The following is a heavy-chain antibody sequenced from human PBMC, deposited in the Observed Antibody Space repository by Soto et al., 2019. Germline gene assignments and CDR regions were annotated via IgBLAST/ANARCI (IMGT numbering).Heavy chain of an antibody. CDR2: IWYDGSNQ. D-gene: IGHD3-22*01. V-gene: IGHV3-33*01. J-gene: IGHJ4*02. CDR1: GFTFSTYG. CDR3: ARDKGYSSGYKGPLDY. Sequence: PGGSLRLSCAASGFTFSTYGMHWVRQAPGKGLEWVAVIWYDGSNQYYADSVKGRFTISRDNSKNTLYLQMNSLRGEDTAVYYCARDKGYSSGYKGPLDYWGQGTLVTVSS.